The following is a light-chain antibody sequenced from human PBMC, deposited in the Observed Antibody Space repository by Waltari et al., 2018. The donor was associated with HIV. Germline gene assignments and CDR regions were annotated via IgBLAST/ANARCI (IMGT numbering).Light chain of an antibody. J-gene: IGKJ5*01. CDR1: QSISASQ. CDR3: QQYGRSPIT. V-gene: IGKV3-20*01. Sequence: EIVLTQSPYTLSVSPGQSATLSCRASQSISASQLAWYQQKPGQAPRLVIYGASTRATGIPDRFSGSGSGTDFALTISRLEPEDSAVFYCQQYGRSPITFGLGTRLEIK. CDR2: GAS.